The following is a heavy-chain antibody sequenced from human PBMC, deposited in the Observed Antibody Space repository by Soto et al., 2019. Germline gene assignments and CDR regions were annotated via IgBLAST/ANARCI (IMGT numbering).Heavy chain of an antibody. J-gene: IGHJ3*02. CDR1: YCSLISGGYC. Sequence: SETLSLTCTVSYCSLISGGYCCVWIRQHPGNGLEWIGYLYYSGSTYYTPALESRVTISVDTPKNQFSLTLSSVTAADPALEYCERGYGSQGYFARWDFDIWGQGTMVTVSS. CDR2: LYYSGST. D-gene: IGHD3-10*01. V-gene: IGHV4-31*03. CDR3: ERGYGSQGYFARWDFDI.